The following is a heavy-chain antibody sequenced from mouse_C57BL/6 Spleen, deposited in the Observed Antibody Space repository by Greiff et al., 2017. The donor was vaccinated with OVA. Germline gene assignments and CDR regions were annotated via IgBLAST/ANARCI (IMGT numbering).Heavy chain of an antibody. J-gene: IGHJ1*03. D-gene: IGHD2-5*01. CDR1: GFTFSDAW. Sequence: EVKLEESGGGLVQPGGSMKLSCAASGFTFSDAWMDWVRQSPEKGLEWVAEIRNKANNHATYYAESVKGRFTISRDDSKSSVYLQMNSLRAEDTGIYYCTRGRYSNYGYCDVWGTGTTVTVSS. CDR3: TRGRYSNYGYCDV. CDR2: IRNKANNHAT. V-gene: IGHV6-6*01.